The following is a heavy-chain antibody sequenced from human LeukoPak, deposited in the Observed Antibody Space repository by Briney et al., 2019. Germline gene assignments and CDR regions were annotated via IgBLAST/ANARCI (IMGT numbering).Heavy chain of an antibody. J-gene: IGHJ4*02. CDR1: GYTFTSYG. V-gene: IGHV1-18*01. D-gene: IGHD6-13*01. CDR2: ISAYNGNT. Sequence: ASVKVSCKASGYTFTSYGISWVRQAPGQGLEGMGWISAYNGNTNYAQKLQGRVTMTTDTSTSTAYMDLRSLRSDDTAVYYCARGSRLGSTTLTSSSWEGDYWGQGTLVTVSS. CDR3: ARGSRLGSTTLTSSSWEGDY.